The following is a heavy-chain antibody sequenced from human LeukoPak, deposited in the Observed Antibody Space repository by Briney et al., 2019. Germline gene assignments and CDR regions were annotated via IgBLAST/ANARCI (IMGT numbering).Heavy chain of an antibody. D-gene: IGHD4-11*01. Sequence: NPSEALSLTCTVSGGSISSSSYYWGWIRQPPGKGLEWIGSIYYSGSTYYNPSLKSRVTISVDTSKNQFSLKLSSVTAADTAVYYCARRARTTRRDAFDIWGQGTMVTVSS. CDR2: IYYSGST. J-gene: IGHJ3*02. CDR3: ARRARTTRRDAFDI. CDR1: GGSISSSSYY. V-gene: IGHV4-39*07.